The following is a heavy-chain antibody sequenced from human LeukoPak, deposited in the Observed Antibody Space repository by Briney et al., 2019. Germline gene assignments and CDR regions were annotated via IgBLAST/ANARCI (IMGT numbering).Heavy chain of an antibody. CDR2: IYTSGST. CDR3: ARGGRYYDSSGYPIPGSFDL. CDR1: GGSISSYY. Sequence: SETLSLTCTVSGGSISSYYWSWIRQPAGKGLEWIGRIYTSGSTNYNPSLKSRVTMSVDTSKNQFSLKLSSVTAADTAVYYCARGGRYYDSSGYPIPGSFDLWGRGTLVTVSS. J-gene: IGHJ2*01. V-gene: IGHV4-4*07. D-gene: IGHD3-22*01.